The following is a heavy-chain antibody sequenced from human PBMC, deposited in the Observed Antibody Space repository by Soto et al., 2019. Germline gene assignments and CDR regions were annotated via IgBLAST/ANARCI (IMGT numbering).Heavy chain of an antibody. CDR2: IIPIFGTA. J-gene: IGHJ5*02. CDR3: VREVYDSSGYYHLNWFDP. D-gene: IGHD3-22*01. V-gene: IGHV1-69*13. Sequence: SVKVSGKASGCTLSSYAISWVRQAPGQGLEWMGGIIPIFGTANYAQKFQGRVTITADESTSTAYMELSSLRSEDTAVYYCVREVYDSSGYYHLNWFDPWGQGTLVTVSS. CDR1: GCTLSSYA.